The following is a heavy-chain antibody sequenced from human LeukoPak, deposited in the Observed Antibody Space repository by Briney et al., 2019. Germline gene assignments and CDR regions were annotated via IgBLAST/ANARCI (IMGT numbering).Heavy chain of an antibody. CDR3: AKVVLLMTASDAFDF. CDR2: ISGNYGST. D-gene: IGHD2-8*01. Sequence: GGSLRLSCAASGFTFSSNAMSWVRQAPGKGLEWVSTISGNYGSTYYADSVKGRFTISRDNFKNTVFLRMNSLRAEDTAVYYCAKVVLLMTASDAFDFWGQGTKVTVSS. CDR1: GFTFSSNA. V-gene: IGHV3-23*01. J-gene: IGHJ3*01.